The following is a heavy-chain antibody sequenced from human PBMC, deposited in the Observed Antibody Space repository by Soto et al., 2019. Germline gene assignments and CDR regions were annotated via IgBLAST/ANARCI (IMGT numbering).Heavy chain of an antibody. CDR2: IYYSGST. V-gene: IGHV4-39*02. CDR3: AREGIWGSYRYSAFDI. CDR1: GGSISSSSYY. Sequence: SETLSLTWSVSGGSISSSSYYWGWIRQHPGKGLEWIGSIYYSGSTYYNPSLKSRVTISVDTSKNQFSLKLSSVTAADTAVYYCAREGIWGSYRYSAFDIWGQGTMVTVSS. J-gene: IGHJ3*02. D-gene: IGHD3-16*02.